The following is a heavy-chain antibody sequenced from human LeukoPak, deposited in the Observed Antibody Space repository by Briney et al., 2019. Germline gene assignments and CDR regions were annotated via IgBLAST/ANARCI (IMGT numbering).Heavy chain of an antibody. CDR1: GFTFDNYG. J-gene: IGHJ4*02. Sequence: GGSLRLSCAASGFTFDNYGMSWVRQAPGKGLEWVSGINWNGGSIGYADSVKGRFTISRDNAKNSLYLQMHSLRAEDTALYYCARVGIYGDYGRYFDYWGQGTLVTVSS. V-gene: IGHV3-20*04. CDR3: ARVGIYGDYGRYFDY. CDR2: INWNGGSI. D-gene: IGHD4-17*01.